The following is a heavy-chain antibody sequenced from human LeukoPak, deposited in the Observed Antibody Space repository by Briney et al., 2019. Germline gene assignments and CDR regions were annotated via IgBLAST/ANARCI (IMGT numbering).Heavy chain of an antibody. J-gene: IGHJ4*02. Sequence: SETLSLTCTVSGGSISSSSYYWGWIRQPPGKGLERIGSIYYSGSTYYNPSLKSRVTISVDTSKNQFSLKLSSVTAADTAVYYCAMGATFFDYWGQGTLVTVSS. V-gene: IGHV4-39*01. CDR1: GGSISSSSYY. CDR3: AMGATFFDY. D-gene: IGHD1-26*01. CDR2: IYYSGST.